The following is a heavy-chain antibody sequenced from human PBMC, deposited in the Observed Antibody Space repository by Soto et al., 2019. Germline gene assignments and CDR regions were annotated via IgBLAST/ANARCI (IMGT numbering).Heavy chain of an antibody. J-gene: IGHJ3*02. Sequence: QPGGSLRLSCAASGFTFSSYAMSWVRQAPGKGLEWVSAISGSGGSTYYADSVKGRFTISRDNSKNTLYLQMNSLRAEDTAVCYCAKDRGVVPAPVRDAFDIWGQGTMVTVSS. V-gene: IGHV3-23*01. CDR1: GFTFSSYA. CDR3: AKDRGVVPAPVRDAFDI. D-gene: IGHD2-2*02. CDR2: ISGSGGST.